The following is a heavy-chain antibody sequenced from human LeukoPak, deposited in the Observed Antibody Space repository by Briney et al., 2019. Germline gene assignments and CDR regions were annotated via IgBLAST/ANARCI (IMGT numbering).Heavy chain of an antibody. Sequence: NSSETLSLTCTVSGGSITSHFWTWIRQAPGKGLEWLGYVSKSGSTNHNPSLQSRITISLDTSKNQFSLKLTSVTAADTAVYFCARDDYGVFDAFDVWGQGTVVTVSS. D-gene: IGHD5-12*01. J-gene: IGHJ3*01. V-gene: IGHV4-59*08. CDR3: ARDDYGVFDAFDV. CDR1: GGSITSHF. CDR2: VSKSGST.